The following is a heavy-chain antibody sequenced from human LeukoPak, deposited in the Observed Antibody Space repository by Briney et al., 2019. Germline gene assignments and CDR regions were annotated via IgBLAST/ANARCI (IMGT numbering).Heavy chain of an antibody. V-gene: IGHV3-48*04. CDR2: ISSSSSTI. CDR3: ARVGITMVRGVIINLYYMDV. Sequence: GRSLRLSCAASGFTFSSYSMNWVRQAPGKGLEWVSYISSSSSTIYYADSVKGRFTISRDNAKNSLYLQMNSLRAEDTAVYYCARVGITMVRGVIINLYYMDVWGKGTTVTVSS. J-gene: IGHJ6*03. CDR1: GFTFSSYS. D-gene: IGHD3-10*01.